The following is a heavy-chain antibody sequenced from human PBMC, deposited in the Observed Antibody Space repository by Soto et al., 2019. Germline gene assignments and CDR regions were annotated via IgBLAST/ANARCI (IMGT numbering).Heavy chain of an antibody. D-gene: IGHD3-22*01. J-gene: IGHJ4*02. CDR2: IYSGGST. Sequence: HPGGSLRLSCAASGFTVSSNYMSWVRQAPGKGLEWVSVIYSGGSTYYADSVKGRFTISRDNSKNTLYLQMNSLRAEDTAVYYCARDPFHYYDSSGYYWDWGQGTLVTVSS. CDR1: GFTVSSNY. CDR3: ARDPFHYYDSSGYYWD. V-gene: IGHV3-53*01.